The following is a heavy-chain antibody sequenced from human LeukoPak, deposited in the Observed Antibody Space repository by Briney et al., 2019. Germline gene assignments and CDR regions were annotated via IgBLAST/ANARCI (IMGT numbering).Heavy chain of an antibody. CDR2: ISYDGSNK. CDR3: AKDLFLWYFDL. CDR1: GFTFSSYA. D-gene: IGHD2-21*01. J-gene: IGHJ2*01. Sequence: GGSLRLSCAASGFTFSSYAMHWVRQAPGKGLEWVAVISYDGSNKYYADSVKGRFTISRDNSKNTLYLQMNSLRAEDTAVYYCAKDLFLWYFDLWGRGTLVTVSS. V-gene: IGHV3-30-3*01.